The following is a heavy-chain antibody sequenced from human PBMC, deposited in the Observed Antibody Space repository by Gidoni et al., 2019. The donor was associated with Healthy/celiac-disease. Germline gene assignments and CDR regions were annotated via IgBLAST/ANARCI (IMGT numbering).Heavy chain of an antibody. CDR1: GYTFTGYY. Sequence: QVQLVQSGAEVKKPGASVKVSCKASGYTFTGYYMHWVRQAPGQGLEWMGWINPNSGGTNYAQKFQCRVTMTRDTSISTAYMELSRLRSDDTAVDYCVYEEGRIVVVQIWGQGTLVTVST. J-gene: IGHJ4*02. CDR2: INPNSGGT. D-gene: IGHD3-22*01. CDR3: VYEEGRIVVVQI. V-gene: IGHV1-2*02.